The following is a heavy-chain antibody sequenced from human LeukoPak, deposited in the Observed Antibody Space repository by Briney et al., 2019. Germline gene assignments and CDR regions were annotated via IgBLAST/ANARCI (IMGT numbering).Heavy chain of an antibody. CDR1: GGSISSYY. CDR3: ARDHRSSAVAEDYMDV. Sequence: KPSETLSLTCSVSGGSISSYYWNWIRQPPGKGLEWIGYIYYSGSTNYNPSFKSRVTISVDTSKNQFSLKLSSVTAADTAVYYCARDHRSSAVAEDYMDVWGKGTTVTVSS. D-gene: IGHD3-16*01. CDR2: IYYSGST. J-gene: IGHJ6*03. V-gene: IGHV4-59*12.